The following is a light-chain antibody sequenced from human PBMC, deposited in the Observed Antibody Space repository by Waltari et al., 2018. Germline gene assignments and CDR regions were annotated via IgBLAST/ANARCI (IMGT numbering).Light chain of an antibody. CDR2: MDN. CDR3: GAWDDSLSGFEL. Sequence: QSVLTQPPSVSGTPGQRVTISCSGSSSNIGRNFVYWYQQLPGTAPKLLIYMDNRGPSGGPVRVSGSKSGPSATLAVSGLRSEDEGNDYCGAWDDSLSGFELFGGGTKVAVL. J-gene: IGLJ2*01. V-gene: IGLV1-47*01. CDR1: SSNIGRNF.